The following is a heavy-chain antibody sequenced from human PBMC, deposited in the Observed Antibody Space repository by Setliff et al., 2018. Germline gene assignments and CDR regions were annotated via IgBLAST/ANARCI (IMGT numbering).Heavy chain of an antibody. D-gene: IGHD6-6*01. Sequence: PSETLSLTCAVSGVSTNSLNWWTWVRKPPGKGLEWIGEIYHDGPSVHYNPSLKSRFTMSVDTSKDQFSLKVISVTAADTAVYYCARGRNVAARLLDSWGQGTLVTVSS. CDR3: ARGRNVAARLLDS. J-gene: IGHJ4*02. V-gene: IGHV4-4*02. CDR1: GVSTNSLNW. CDR2: IYHDGPS.